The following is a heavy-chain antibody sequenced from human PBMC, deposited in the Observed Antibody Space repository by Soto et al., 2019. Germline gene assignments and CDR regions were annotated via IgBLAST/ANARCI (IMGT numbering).Heavy chain of an antibody. D-gene: IGHD1-26*01. CDR3: ASGGREYYYYYMDV. CDR2: IIPILGIA. Sequence: QVQLVQSGTEVKKPGSSVKVSCKASAGTFSSYTISWVRQAPGHGLEWMGGIIPILGIANYAQKFQGRVTITADKPTSTAYMELSSLRSEDTAVYYCASGGREYYYYYMDVWGNGTTVTVSS. V-gene: IGHV1-69*02. CDR1: AGTFSSYT. J-gene: IGHJ6*03.